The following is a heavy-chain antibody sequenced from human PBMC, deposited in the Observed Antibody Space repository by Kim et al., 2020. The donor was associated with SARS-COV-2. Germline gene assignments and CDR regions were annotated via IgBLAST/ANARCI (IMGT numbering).Heavy chain of an antibody. CDR2: T. Sequence: TNYADSVEGRFTISRDNAKNSLYLEMNSLRAEDTAVYYCARVGYVNGMDVWGQGTTVTVSS. J-gene: IGHJ6*02. V-gene: IGHV3-11*06. D-gene: IGHD3-16*01. CDR3: ARVGYVNGMDV.